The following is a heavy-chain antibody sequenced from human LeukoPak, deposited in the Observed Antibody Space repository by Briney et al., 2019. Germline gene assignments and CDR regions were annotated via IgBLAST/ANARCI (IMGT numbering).Heavy chain of an antibody. D-gene: IGHD6-6*01. CDR1: GGSISSFY. V-gene: IGHV4-4*07. Sequence: SETLSLTCTVSGGSISSFYWSWIRQPAGKGLEWIGRMYSSGITDYNPSLRSRVTMSVGTSKNQFPLKLSSVTAADSAMYYCARMSSGDYWGQGILVTVSS. CDR2: MYSSGIT. J-gene: IGHJ4*02. CDR3: ARMSSGDY.